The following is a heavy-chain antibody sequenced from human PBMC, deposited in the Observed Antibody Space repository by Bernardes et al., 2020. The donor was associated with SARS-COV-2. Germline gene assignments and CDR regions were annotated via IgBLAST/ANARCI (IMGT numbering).Heavy chain of an antibody. Sequence: GRSLSASFEPSESPLSTFGMPWVRQAPAKGWGWVAVIWYVGRNKYYEASVKGRFTISRDNSKNTLYLQMNSLRAEDTAVYYCASMTTPYYGMDVWGQGTTVTVSS. CDR3: ASMTTPYYGMDV. CDR1: ESPLSTFG. D-gene: IGHD4-17*01. J-gene: IGHJ6*02. V-gene: IGHV3-33*01. CDR2: IWYVGRNK.